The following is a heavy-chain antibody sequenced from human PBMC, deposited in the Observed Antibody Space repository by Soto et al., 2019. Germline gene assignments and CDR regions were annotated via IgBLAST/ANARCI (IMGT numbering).Heavy chain of an antibody. J-gene: IGHJ4*02. D-gene: IGHD4-17*01. CDR1: RDSVSINIAA. V-gene: IGHV6-1*01. CDR3: ARAETTVVTEYYFDY. Sequence: SAPLSLTCSLSRDSVSINIAAWNWIRQSPSRGLEWLGRTYYRSKWYNDYAVSVKSRITINPDTSKNQFSLQLNSVTPEDTAVYYCARAETTVVTEYYFDYWVQGTLVTVS. CDR2: TYYRSKWYN.